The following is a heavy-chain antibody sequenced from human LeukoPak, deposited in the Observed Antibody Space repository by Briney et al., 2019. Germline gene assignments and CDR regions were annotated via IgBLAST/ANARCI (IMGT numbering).Heavy chain of an antibody. CDR3: ARGPARTYSHFDY. J-gene: IGHJ4*02. D-gene: IGHD6-6*01. CDR2: INSDGSST. Sequence: QTGGSLRLSCAASGFTFSSYWMHWVRQAPGKGLVWVSRINSDGSSTSYADSVKGRFTISRDNAKSTLYLQMNSLRAEDTAVYYCARGPARTYSHFDYWGQGTLVTVSS. V-gene: IGHV3-74*01. CDR1: GFTFSSYW.